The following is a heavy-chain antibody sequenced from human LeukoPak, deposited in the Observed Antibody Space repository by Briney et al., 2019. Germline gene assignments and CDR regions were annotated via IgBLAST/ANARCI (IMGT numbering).Heavy chain of an antibody. CDR1: GGSFSGYY. CDR3: ARGLSSSWHSYGY. CDR2: INHSGST. V-gene: IGHV4-34*01. D-gene: IGHD6-13*01. J-gene: IGHJ4*02. Sequence: LSETLSLTCAVYGGSFSGYYWTWIRQPPGKGLEWIGEINHSGSTNYNPSLKSRVTISVDTSKNQFSLKLSSVTAADTAVYYCARGLSSSWHSYGYWAQGTLVRVFS.